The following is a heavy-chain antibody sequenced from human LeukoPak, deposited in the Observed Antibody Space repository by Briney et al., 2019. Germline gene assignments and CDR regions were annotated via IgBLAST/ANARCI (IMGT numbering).Heavy chain of an antibody. J-gene: IGHJ4*02. V-gene: IGHV3-23*01. CDR1: GFTVSRNY. Sequence: GGSLRLSCAASGFTVSRNYMHWVRQAPGKGLEWVSVITGSGGVTHYAGSVKGRFTISRDNSKNTLYLQMNNLRVEDTARYYCAKDGLYYDGSTHIYYFDYWGQGTLVAVSS. D-gene: IGHD3-22*01. CDR3: AKDGLYYDGSTHIYYFDY. CDR2: ITGSGGVT.